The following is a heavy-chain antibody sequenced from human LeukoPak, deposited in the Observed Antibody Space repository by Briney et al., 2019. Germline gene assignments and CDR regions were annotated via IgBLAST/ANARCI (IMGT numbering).Heavy chain of an antibody. CDR2: IKQDGSEK. Sequence: PGGSLRLSCAASGFTFSSYWMSWVRQAPGKGLEWVANIKQDGSEKYYVDSVKGRFTSSRDNAKNSLSLQMNSLRAGDTAVYYCARNSRKDHDAFDIWGQGTMVTVSS. CDR3: ARNSRKDHDAFDI. V-gene: IGHV3-7*01. CDR1: GFTFSSYW. D-gene: IGHD6-13*01. J-gene: IGHJ3*02.